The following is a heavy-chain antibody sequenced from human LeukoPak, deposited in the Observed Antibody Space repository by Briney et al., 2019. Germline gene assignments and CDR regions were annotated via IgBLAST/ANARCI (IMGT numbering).Heavy chain of an antibody. CDR3: GGYDILTGYYSPFDY. J-gene: IGHJ4*02. V-gene: IGHV3-66*01. CDR1: GFTVSSNY. CDR2: IYSGGST. D-gene: IGHD3-9*01. Sequence: GGSLRLSCAASGFTVSSNYMSWVRQAPGKGLEWVSVIYSGGSTYYADSVKGRFTISRDNSKNTLYLQMNSLRAEDTAVYYCGGYDILTGYYSPFDYWGQGTLVTVSS.